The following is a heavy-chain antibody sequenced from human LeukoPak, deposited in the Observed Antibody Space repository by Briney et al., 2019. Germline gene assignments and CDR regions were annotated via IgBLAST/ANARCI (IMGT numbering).Heavy chain of an antibody. V-gene: IGHV3-30*02. D-gene: IGHD1-26*01. Sequence: VGSLRLSCAASGFTFSSYGMHWVRQAPGKGLEWVAFIRYDGGNKYYADSVRGRFTISRDNSKNTLYLQMNSLRAEDTAVYYCAKDRGSYRHFDYWGQGTLVTVSS. CDR1: GFTFSSYG. J-gene: IGHJ4*02. CDR2: IRYDGGNK. CDR3: AKDRGSYRHFDY.